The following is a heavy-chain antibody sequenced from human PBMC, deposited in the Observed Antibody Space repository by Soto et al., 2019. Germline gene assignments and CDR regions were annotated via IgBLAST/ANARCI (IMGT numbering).Heavy chain of an antibody. J-gene: IGHJ6*02. CDR1: EFTFNTYA. D-gene: IGHD1-26*01. Sequence: QAQLVESGGGVVQPGRSLRLSCAASEFTFNTYAMHWVRQAPGKGLEWVAVIAYDGNDKYYADSVKGRFTISRDNSKNALYLQMNTLRPEDTAMYYCARDGGNYVPYYYGMDVCGQGTTVTVSS. CDR3: ARDGGNYVPYYYGMDV. CDR2: IAYDGNDK. V-gene: IGHV3-30*03.